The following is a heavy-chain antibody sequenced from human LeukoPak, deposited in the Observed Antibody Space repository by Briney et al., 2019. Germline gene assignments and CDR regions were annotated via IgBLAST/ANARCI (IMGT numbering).Heavy chain of an antibody. J-gene: IGHJ4*02. Sequence: SETLSLTCAVYGGSFSGYYWSWIRQPPGKGLEWIGEINHSGSTNYNPSLKSRVTISVDTSKNQFSLKLSSVTAADTAVYYCARGRGYYDSSGYYGFIDYWGQGTLVTVSS. CDR3: ARGRGYYDSSGYYGFIDY. V-gene: IGHV4-34*01. CDR1: GGSFSGYY. CDR2: INHSGST. D-gene: IGHD3-22*01.